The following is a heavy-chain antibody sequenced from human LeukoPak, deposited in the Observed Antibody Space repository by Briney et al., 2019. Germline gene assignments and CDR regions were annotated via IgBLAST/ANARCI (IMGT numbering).Heavy chain of an antibody. CDR1: GFTFRAYA. Sequence: SGGSLRLSCAASGFTFRAYAMHWVRHPPGKGLEWVALVPYGETNNYYADSVKGRFTISRDNSKNTLYLQMNSLRAEDTAVYYCARGVATIYEAAFDIWGQGTMVTVSS. CDR2: VPYGETNN. D-gene: IGHD5-12*01. V-gene: IGHV3-30*04. J-gene: IGHJ3*02. CDR3: ARGVATIYEAAFDI.